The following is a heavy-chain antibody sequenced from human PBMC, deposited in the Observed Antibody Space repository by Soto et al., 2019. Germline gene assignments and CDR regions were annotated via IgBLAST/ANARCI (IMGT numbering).Heavy chain of an antibody. V-gene: IGHV3-74*01. CDR1: GFNLNGYW. CDR3: ARSDYFDY. D-gene: IGHD3-3*01. Sequence: EVQRMESGGGLVQPGESLRLSCAASGFNLNGYWRHWVRQGLGKGLVWVSRSKYDGSSATYADSVKGRFTVSRDNAKNTLYLQMNSLRAEDMALYFCARSDYFDYWGQRTMVTVSS. CDR2: SKYDGSSA. J-gene: IGHJ4*02.